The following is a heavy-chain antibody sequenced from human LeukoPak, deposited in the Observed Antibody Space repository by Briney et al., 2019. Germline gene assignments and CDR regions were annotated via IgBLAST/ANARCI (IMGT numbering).Heavy chain of an antibody. Sequence: PSETLSHTCAVYGGSFSGYYWSWIRQPPGKGLEWIGEINHSGSTNYNPSLKSRVTISVDTSKNQFSLKLSSVTAADTAVYCCARGLSQLELRYYYYYGMDVWGQGTTVTVSS. CDR3: ARGLSQLELRYYYYYGMDV. V-gene: IGHV4-34*01. D-gene: IGHD1-7*01. J-gene: IGHJ6*02. CDR1: GGSFSGYY. CDR2: INHSGST.